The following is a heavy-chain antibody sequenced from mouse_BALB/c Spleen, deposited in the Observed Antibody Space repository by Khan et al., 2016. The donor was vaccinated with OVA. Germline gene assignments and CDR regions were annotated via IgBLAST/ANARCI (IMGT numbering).Heavy chain of an antibody. Sequence: IQLVQSGAELVKPGASVKLSCTGSGFNIKDTYIQWVKQRPEQGLEWIGRIDPANGKTIFDPNFQGKATITADTSSNTAYLHLSSLTSEDTVVYYCASSLLLYAMDYWGQGTSVTVSS. CDR1: GFNIKDTY. CDR2: IDPANGKT. J-gene: IGHJ4*01. D-gene: IGHD1-2*01. CDR3: ASSLLLYAMDY. V-gene: IGHV14-3*02.